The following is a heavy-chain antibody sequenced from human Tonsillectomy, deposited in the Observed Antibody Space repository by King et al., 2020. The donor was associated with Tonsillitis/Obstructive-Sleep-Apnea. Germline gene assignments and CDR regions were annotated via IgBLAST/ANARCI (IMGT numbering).Heavy chain of an antibody. CDR1: GGSFSGYY. V-gene: IGHV4-34*01. CDR2: INHSGST. J-gene: IGHJ6*03. Sequence: VQLPQWGAGLLRPSETLSLTCAVYGGSFSGYYWSWIRQPPGKGLEWIGEINHSGSTTYNPSLKSRVTISVDTAKNQFSLKLASVTAADTAVYYCARVPKGYYYYYMDVWDKGTTVTVSS. CDR3: ARVPKGYYYYYMDV.